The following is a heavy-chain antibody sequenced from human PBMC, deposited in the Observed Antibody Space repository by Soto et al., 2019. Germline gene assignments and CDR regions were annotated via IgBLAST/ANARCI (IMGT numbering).Heavy chain of an antibody. V-gene: IGHV1-69*02. CDR2: IIPILGIA. CDR1: GGTFSSYT. Sequence: QVQLVQSGAEVKKPGSSVKVSCKASGGTFSSYTISWVRQAPGQGLEWMGRIIPILGIANYAQKFQGRVTITAGKSTGTGYMELISLRCEDTAVYCGTRTQNYYDSRGYQVDYWGKGTLVTVSS. D-gene: IGHD3-22*01. CDR3: TRTQNYYDSRGYQVDY. J-gene: IGHJ4*02.